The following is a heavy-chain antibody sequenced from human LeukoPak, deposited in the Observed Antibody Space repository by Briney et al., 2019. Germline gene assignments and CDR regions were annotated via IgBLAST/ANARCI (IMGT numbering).Heavy chain of an antibody. D-gene: IGHD6-6*01. CDR3: AREIAARLPYYYYYMDV. V-gene: IGHV4-4*07. Sequence: SETLSLTCTVSGGSISSYYWSWIRQPAGKGLEWIGRIYTSGSTNYNPSLKSRVTISVDTSKNQFSLKLSSVTAADTAVYYCAREIAARLPYYYYYMDVWGKGTTVTVSS. CDR1: GGSISSYY. CDR2: IYTSGST. J-gene: IGHJ6*03.